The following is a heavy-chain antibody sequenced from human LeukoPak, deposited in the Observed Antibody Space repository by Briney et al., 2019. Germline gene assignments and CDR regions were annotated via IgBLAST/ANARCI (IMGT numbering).Heavy chain of an antibody. V-gene: IGHV4-39*07. D-gene: IGHD6-6*01. J-gene: IGHJ4*02. CDR1: GGSISSSSYY. CDR3: ARARLEHYLDY. Sequence: SETLSLTCTVSGGSISSSSYYWGWIRQPPGKGLEWIGSIYYSGSTYYNPSLKSRVTISVDTSKNQFSLKLSSVTAADTAVYYCARARLEHYLDYWGQGTLVTVSS. CDR2: IYYSGST.